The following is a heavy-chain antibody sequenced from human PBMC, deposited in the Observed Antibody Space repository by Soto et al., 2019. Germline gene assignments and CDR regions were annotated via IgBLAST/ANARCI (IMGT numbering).Heavy chain of an antibody. CDR3: AAAGIGFHP. Sequence: GGSLRLSCAASGFTFSSYSMHWVRQAPGKGLEWVAVIWYDGSNKYYADSVKGRFTISRDNSKNTLYLQMNSLRAEDTAVYYCAAAGIGFHPWGQGTLVTVSS. J-gene: IGHJ5*02. CDR1: GFTFSSYS. D-gene: IGHD6-13*01. CDR2: IWYDGSNK. V-gene: IGHV3-33*01.